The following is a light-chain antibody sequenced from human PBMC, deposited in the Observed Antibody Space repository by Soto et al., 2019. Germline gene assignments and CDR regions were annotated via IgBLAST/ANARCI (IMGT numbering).Light chain of an antibody. V-gene: IGLV2-8*01. CDR3: TSYVGNDIWV. CDR2: EVT. CDR1: SSDVGAYKY. J-gene: IGLJ3*02. Sequence: QSALTQPPSSSGSPGQSVTISCTGTSSDVGAYKYVSWYQQYPGKAPKLMIYEVTKRPSGGPDRFSGSKSGNTASLTVSGLQAEYEADYYCTSYVGNDIWVFGGGTKLTVL.